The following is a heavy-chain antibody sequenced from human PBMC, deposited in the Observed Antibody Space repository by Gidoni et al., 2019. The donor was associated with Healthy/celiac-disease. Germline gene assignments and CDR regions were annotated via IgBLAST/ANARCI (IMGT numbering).Heavy chain of an antibody. Sequence: EVQLVESGGGLVQPGGSLSPSCAASGFTVSSNYMSWVRQAPGKGLEWVSVIYSGGSTYYADSVKGRFTISRDNSKNTLYLQMNSLRAEDTAVYYCARGLDIVATIAAFDIWGQGTMVTVSS. CDR3: ARGLDIVATIAAFDI. J-gene: IGHJ3*02. V-gene: IGHV3-66*02. CDR2: IYSGGST. CDR1: GFTVSSNY. D-gene: IGHD5-12*01.